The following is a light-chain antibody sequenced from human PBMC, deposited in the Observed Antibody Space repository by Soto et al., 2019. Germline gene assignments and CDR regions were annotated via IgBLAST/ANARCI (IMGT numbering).Light chain of an antibody. CDR1: QTISTY. CDR3: QQSHSSPYT. Sequence: DIQMTQSPSSLSASVGDRVTITCRASQTISTYLNWYQQKPGKAPKLLIYAASRLQSGVPSRFSGSGSGTEFTLTISSLQPEDFATYYCQQSHSSPYTFGQGTKLEIK. J-gene: IGKJ2*01. V-gene: IGKV1-39*01. CDR2: AAS.